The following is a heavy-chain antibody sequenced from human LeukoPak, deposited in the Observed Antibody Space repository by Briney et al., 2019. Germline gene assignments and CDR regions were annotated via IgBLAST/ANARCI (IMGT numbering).Heavy chain of an antibody. CDR2: IDPSDSYT. CDR3: ARHYDILTGYPLVAFDI. J-gene: IGHJ3*02. CDR1: GYSFTSYW. V-gene: IGHV5-10-1*01. Sequence: GESLKISCKGSGYSFTSYWISWVRQMPGKGLEWMGRIDPSDSYTNYSPSFQGHVTISADKSISTAYLQWSSLKASDTAMYYCARHYDILTGYPLVAFDIWGQGTMVTVSS. D-gene: IGHD3-9*01.